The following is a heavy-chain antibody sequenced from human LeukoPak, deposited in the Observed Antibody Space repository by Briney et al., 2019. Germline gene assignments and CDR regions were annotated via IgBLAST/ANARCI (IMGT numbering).Heavy chain of an antibody. J-gene: IGHJ6*02. CDR3: AKAPYFYSGMDV. CDR1: GFTFSTFA. Sequence: GGSLRLSCAASGFTFSTFAMNWVRQAPGKGLEWVSSIGGSGGNKYYGGSVKGRFTVSRDNSKNTLHLQMNSLRVEDTAVYYCAKAPYFYSGMDVWGQGTTVIVSS. V-gene: IGHV3-23*01. CDR2: IGGSGGNK.